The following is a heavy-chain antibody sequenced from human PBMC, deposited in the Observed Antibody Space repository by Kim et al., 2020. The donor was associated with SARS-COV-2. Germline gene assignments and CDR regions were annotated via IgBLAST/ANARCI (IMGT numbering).Heavy chain of an antibody. D-gene: IGHD1-20*01. CDR2: INAGNGNT. V-gene: IGHV1-3*01. Sequence: ASVKVSCKASGYTFTSYAMHWVRQAPGQRLEWMGWINAGNGNTKYSQKFQGRVTITRDTSASTAYMELSSLRSEDTAVYYCARDRRDNWNDAAENWFDPWGQGTLVTVSS. J-gene: IGHJ5*02. CDR1: GYTFTSYA. CDR3: ARDRRDNWNDAAENWFDP.